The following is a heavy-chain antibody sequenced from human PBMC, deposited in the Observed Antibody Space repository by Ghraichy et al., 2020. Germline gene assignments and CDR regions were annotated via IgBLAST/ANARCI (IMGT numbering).Heavy chain of an antibody. V-gene: IGHV4-4*02. D-gene: IGHD3-10*01. CDR2: IYHSGST. J-gene: IGHJ6*02. CDR3: ARGGRCLWFGDSMRYGMDV. CDR1: GGSISSSNW. Sequence: SETLSLTCAVSGGSISSSNWWSWVRQPPGKGLEWIGEIYHSGSTNYNPSLKSRVTRSVDKSKNQFSLKLSSVTAADTAVYYCARGGRCLWFGDSMRYGMDVWGQGTTVTVSS.